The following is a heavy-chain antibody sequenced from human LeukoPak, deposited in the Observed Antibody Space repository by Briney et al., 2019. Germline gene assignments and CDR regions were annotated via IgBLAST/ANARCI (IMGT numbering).Heavy chain of an antibody. J-gene: IGHJ4*02. CDR1: GYTFTTYG. D-gene: IGHD3-10*01. CDR2: IRYDGTNK. CDR3: ARDYDSGTYYINY. V-gene: IGHV3-30*02. Sequence: GRSLRLACAAAGYTFTTYGMHWVRQAPGKGLEWVAFIRYDGTNKYYADSVKGRFTISRDNSQNIVDLQMNSLRAEDTAVYYCARDYDSGTYYINYWGQGTLVTVSS.